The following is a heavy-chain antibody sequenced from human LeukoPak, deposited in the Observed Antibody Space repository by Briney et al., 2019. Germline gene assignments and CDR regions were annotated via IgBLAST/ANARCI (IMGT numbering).Heavy chain of an antibody. CDR1: GGSISSSSYY. J-gene: IGHJ4*02. CDR2: IYYSGST. V-gene: IGHV4-39*01. Sequence: SEPLSLTCTVSGGSISSSSYYWGWIRQPPGKGLEWIGSIYYSGSTYYNPSLKSRVTISVDTSKNQFSLKLSSVTAADTAVYYCARLHYYDSSGYPYYFDYWGQGTLVTVSS. CDR3: ARLHYYDSSGYPYYFDY. D-gene: IGHD3-22*01.